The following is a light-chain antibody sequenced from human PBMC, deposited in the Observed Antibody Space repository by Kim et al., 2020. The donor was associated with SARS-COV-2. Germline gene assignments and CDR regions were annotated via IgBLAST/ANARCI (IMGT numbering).Light chain of an antibody. J-gene: IGKJ1*01. CDR1: QGIRND. Sequence: ASVGDRVTVTCRASQGIRNDLGWYQQKPGKAPKLLIHAASSLQSGVPSRFSGSGSGTDFTLTISSLQPEDFATYYCLQDYNYPWTFGQGTKVDIK. CDR3: LQDYNYPWT. CDR2: AAS. V-gene: IGKV1-6*01.